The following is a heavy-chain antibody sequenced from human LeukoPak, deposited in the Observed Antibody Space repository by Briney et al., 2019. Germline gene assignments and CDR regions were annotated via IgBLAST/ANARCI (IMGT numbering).Heavy chain of an antibody. V-gene: IGHV3-23*01. CDR2: ISGSGGST. CDR1: GCTFRSYA. Sequence: GGSLRLSCAASGCTFRSYAMSWVRKAPGKGLEWVSAISGSGGSTYYADSAKGRLTISRDNSKKTLYLQMKSLRAEHTAVYFCAKRGEDIVVVPAANPKYYYYMDLWGKGTTVTVSS. CDR3: AKRGEDIVVVPAANPKYYYYMDL. D-gene: IGHD2-2*01. J-gene: IGHJ6*03.